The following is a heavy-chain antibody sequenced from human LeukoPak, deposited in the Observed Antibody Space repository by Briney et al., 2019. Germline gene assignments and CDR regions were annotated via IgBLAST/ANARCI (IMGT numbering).Heavy chain of an antibody. V-gene: IGHV1-69*04. Sequence: GASVKVSCKASGGTFSSYAISWVRQAPGQGLEWMGRIIPILGIANYAQKFQGRVTITADKSTSTAYMELSSLRSEDTAVYYCASPRADIVVVPADDNYYYYYGMDVWGQGTTVTVSS. CDR1: GGTFSSYA. CDR3: ASPRADIVVVPADDNYYYYYGMDV. D-gene: IGHD2-2*01. CDR2: IIPILGIA. J-gene: IGHJ6*02.